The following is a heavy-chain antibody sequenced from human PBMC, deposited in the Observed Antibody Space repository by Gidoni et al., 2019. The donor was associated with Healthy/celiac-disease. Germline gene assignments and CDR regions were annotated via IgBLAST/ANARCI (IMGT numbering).Heavy chain of an antibody. CDR1: GITSSSYA. Sequence: EVQLLESGGGLVQPGGSLRLSCSASGITSSSYAMSWVRQAPVKGLEWVSAIGGSGGSTYYADSVKGRFTISRDNSKNTLYLQMNSLRAEDTAVYYCAKGRGRFLEWLLFVYWGQGTLVTVSS. V-gene: IGHV3-23*01. D-gene: IGHD3-3*01. CDR2: IGGSGGST. J-gene: IGHJ4*02. CDR3: AKGRGRFLEWLLFVY.